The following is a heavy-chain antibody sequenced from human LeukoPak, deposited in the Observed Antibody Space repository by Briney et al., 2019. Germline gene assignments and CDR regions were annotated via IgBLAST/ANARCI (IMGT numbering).Heavy chain of an antibody. V-gene: IGHV3-30*18. CDR2: ISYDGSNE. J-gene: IGHJ4*02. CDR1: GFTFSSYG. Sequence: GGSLRLSCAASGFTFSSYGMHWVRQAPGQGLEWVALISYDGSNEYYADSVKGRFTISRDKSKNTLYLQMSSLRAEDTAAYYCAKDRSSSWTWTIDYWGQGTLVTVSS. CDR3: AKDRSSSWTWTIDY. D-gene: IGHD6-13*01.